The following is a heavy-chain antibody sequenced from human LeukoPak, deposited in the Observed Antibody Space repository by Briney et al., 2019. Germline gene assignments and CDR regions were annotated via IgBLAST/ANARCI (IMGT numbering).Heavy chain of an antibody. Sequence: GGSLRLSCAASGFTFSGYGMRWVRQAPGKGLEWVAYIRYDGGQKYYVDSVKGRFTISRDNSKNTMSLQMNSLTDEDKAVYYCAAIAASGLYWGQGTLVTVSS. J-gene: IGHJ4*02. CDR2: IRYDGGQK. CDR1: GFTFSGYG. D-gene: IGHD6-13*01. CDR3: AAIAASGLY. V-gene: IGHV3-30*02.